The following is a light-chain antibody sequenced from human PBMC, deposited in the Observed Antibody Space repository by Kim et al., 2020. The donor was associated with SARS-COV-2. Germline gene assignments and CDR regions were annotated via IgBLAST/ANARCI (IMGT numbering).Light chain of an antibody. V-gene: IGKV1-39*01. CDR3: QQSYSTPYS. Sequence: DIQMTKSPSSLSASVGDRVTITCRASQSISSYLNWYQQKPGKAPKLLIYAASSLQSGVPSRFSGSGSGTDFTLTISSLQPEYFATYYCQQSYSTPYSFGQGTKLEI. J-gene: IGKJ2*03. CDR2: AAS. CDR1: QSISSY.